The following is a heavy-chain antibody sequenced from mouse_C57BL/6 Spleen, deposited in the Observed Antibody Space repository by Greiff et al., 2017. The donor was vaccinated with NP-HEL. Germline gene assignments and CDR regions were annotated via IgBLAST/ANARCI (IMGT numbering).Heavy chain of an antibody. J-gene: IGHJ4*01. CDR2: ISSGSSTI. CDR3: ARELTGTYAMDY. CDR1: GFTFSDYG. Sequence: EVKVVESGGGLVKPGGSLKLSCAASGFTFSDYGMHWVRQAPEKGLEWVAYISSGSSTIYYADTVKGRFTISRDNAKNTLFLQMTSLGSEDTAMYYCARELTGTYAMDYWGQGTSVTVSS. D-gene: IGHD4-1*01. V-gene: IGHV5-17*01.